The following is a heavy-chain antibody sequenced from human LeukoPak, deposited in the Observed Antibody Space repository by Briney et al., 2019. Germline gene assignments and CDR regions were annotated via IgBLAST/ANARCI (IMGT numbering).Heavy chain of an antibody. J-gene: IGHJ4*02. CDR3: ARVVWGSYRSSGD. Sequence: PSETLSLTCTVSGGSISSSSYYWGWIRQPPGKGLEWIGSIYYSGCTYYNPSLKSRVTISVDTSKNQFSLKLSSVTAADTAVYYCARVVWGSYRSSGDWGQGTLVTVSS. V-gene: IGHV4-39*01. CDR2: IYYSGCT. D-gene: IGHD3-16*02. CDR1: GGSISSSSYY.